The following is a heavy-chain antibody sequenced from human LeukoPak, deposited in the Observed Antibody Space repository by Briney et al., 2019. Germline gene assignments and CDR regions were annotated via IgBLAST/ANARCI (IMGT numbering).Heavy chain of an antibody. CDR2: IYHSGST. J-gene: IGHJ4*02. D-gene: IGHD1-26*01. V-gene: IGHV4-38-2*02. CDR1: GYSISSGYY. Sequence: PSETLSLTCTVSGYSISSGYYWGWIRQPPGKGLEWIGSIYHSGSTYYNPSLKSRVTISLDTSKNQFSLKLSSVTAADTAVYYCARITGVGATSDFDYWGQGNLVTVSS. CDR3: ARITGVGATSDFDY.